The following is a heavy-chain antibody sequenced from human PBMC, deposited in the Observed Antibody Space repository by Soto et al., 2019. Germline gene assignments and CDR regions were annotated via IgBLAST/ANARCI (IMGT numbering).Heavy chain of an antibody. CDR1: GFTFSSYG. Sequence: PGGSLRLSCAASGFTFSSYGMHWVRQAPGKGLEWVAVISYDGSNKYYADSVKGRFTISRDNSKNTLYLQMNSLRAEDTAVYYCAKGWGSSTSCDYWGQGTLVTVSS. CDR3: AKGWGSSTSCDY. V-gene: IGHV3-30*18. D-gene: IGHD2-2*01. CDR2: ISYDGSNK. J-gene: IGHJ4*02.